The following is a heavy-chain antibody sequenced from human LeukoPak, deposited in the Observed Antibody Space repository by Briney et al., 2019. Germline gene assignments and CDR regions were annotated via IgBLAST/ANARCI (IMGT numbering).Heavy chain of an antibody. D-gene: IGHD2-21*01. CDR1: GFSFSTNY. Sequence: GGSLRLSCAASGFSFSTNYMNWVRQAPGKGLEWVSILYSGSSTYYADSVERRFIVSRDSSKNTVSLQVKDLRAEDRAVYYCARVGDHCHWYLDLWGRGTLVTVSS. V-gene: IGHV3-53*01. CDR2: LYSGSST. J-gene: IGHJ2*01. CDR3: ARVGDHCHWYLDL.